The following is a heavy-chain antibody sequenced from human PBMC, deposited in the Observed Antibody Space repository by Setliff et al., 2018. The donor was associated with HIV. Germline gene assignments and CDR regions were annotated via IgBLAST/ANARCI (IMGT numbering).Heavy chain of an antibody. D-gene: IGHD3-16*01. CDR3: ANMGGRYVGYFES. CDR2: ISYTGNT. Sequence: PSETLSLTCTVSGVSTSYYHWSWIRQPPGKGLEWIGYISYTGNTNYDPSLASRVTMSIDTSKMQFSLKLTSVSAADTAVYYCANMGGRYVGYFESWGQGTLVTVSS. J-gene: IGHJ4*02. CDR1: GVSTSYYH. V-gene: IGHV4-59*01.